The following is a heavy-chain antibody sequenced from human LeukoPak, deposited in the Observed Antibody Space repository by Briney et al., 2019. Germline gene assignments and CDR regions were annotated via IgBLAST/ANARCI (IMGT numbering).Heavy chain of an antibody. V-gene: IGHV3-30-3*01. CDR2: ISYDGSNK. Sequence: PGGSLRLSCAASGFIFSSYAMHWVRQAPGKGLEWVAVISYDGSNKYYADSVKGRFTISRDNSKNTLYLQMNSLRAEDTAVYYCARGEAPRSTFDYWGQGTLVTVSS. J-gene: IGHJ4*02. CDR3: ARGEAPRSTFDY. D-gene: IGHD1-14*01. CDR1: GFIFSSYA.